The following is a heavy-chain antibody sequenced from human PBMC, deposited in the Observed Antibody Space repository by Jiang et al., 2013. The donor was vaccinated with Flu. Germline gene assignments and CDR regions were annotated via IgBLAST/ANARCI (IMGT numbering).Heavy chain of an antibody. CDR1: GGTFSSYA. D-gene: IGHD1-26*01. J-gene: IGHJ6*03. CDR3: AREKKVGRVPRGRYYYYYMDV. CDR2: IIPIFGTA. V-gene: IGHV1-69*01. Sequence: KPGSSVKVSCKASGGTFSSYAISWVRQAPGQGLEWMGGIIPIFGTANYAQKFQGRVTITADESTSTAYMELSSLRSEDTAVYYCAREKKVGRVPRGRYYYYYMDVWGKGTTVTVSS.